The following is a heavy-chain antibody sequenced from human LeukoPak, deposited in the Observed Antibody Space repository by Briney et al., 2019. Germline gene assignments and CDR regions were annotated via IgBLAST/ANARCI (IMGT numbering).Heavy chain of an antibody. Sequence: SVKVSCKASGGTFSSYTISWVRQAPGQGLEWMGRIIPILGIANYAQKFQGRVTITADKSTSTAYMELSSLRSEDTAVYYCARDGGLGLVVPAAESHYYYYYGMDVWGQGTTVTVSS. D-gene: IGHD2-2*01. CDR3: ARDGGLGLVVPAAESHYYYYYGMDV. CDR1: GGTFSSYT. V-gene: IGHV1-69*04. CDR2: IIPILGIA. J-gene: IGHJ6*02.